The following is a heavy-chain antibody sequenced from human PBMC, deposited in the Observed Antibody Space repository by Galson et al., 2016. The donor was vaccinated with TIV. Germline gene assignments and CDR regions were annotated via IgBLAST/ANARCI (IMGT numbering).Heavy chain of an antibody. CDR3: AGSRHNLRGDPYYYYIMDV. CDR2: FIPLFGTP. V-gene: IGHV1-69*13. Sequence: SVKVSCKASGDTFLSYPFNWVRQAPGQGLEWMGGFIPLFGTPNYAQKFQGRVTITADESTSTVHMELSSLRSEDTAVYYCAGSRHNLRGDPYYYYIMDVWGQGTTVSVSS. D-gene: IGHD2-21*02. J-gene: IGHJ6*02. CDR1: GDTFLSYP.